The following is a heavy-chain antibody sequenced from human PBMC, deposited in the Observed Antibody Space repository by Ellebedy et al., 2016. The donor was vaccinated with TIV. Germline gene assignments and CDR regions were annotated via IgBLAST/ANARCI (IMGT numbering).Heavy chain of an antibody. J-gene: IGHJ4*02. CDR3: AKDTLRDSSSWYDY. Sequence: GESLKISCAASGFTFSSYAMSWVRQAPGKGLEWVSAISGSGGSTYYADSVKGRFTIPRDNSKNTLYLQMNSLRAEDTAVYYCAKDTLRDSSSWYDYWGQGTLVTVSS. CDR1: GFTFSSYA. D-gene: IGHD6-13*01. CDR2: ISGSGGST. V-gene: IGHV3-23*01.